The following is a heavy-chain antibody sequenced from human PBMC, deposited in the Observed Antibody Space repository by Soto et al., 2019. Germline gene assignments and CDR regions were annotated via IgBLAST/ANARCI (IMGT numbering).Heavy chain of an antibody. D-gene: IGHD4-4*01. CDR2: IIPLVNVA. CDR1: GGTFSNFA. V-gene: IGHV1-69*01. CDR3: AASARDVLGYDYKDTEGLDI. Sequence: QVQLVQSGPEVKKPGSSVKVSCEASGGTFSNFAVNWVRQAPGQGLGWVGGIIPLVNVAKYAQKFEGRVTIVSDDSTSTAYMDLSSLRSDDTAVYYCAASARDVLGYDYKDTEGLDIWGQWTMVTVSS. J-gene: IGHJ3*02.